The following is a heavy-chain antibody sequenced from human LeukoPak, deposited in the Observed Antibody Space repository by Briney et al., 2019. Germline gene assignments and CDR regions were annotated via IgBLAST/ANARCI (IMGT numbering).Heavy chain of an antibody. Sequence: PGGSLRLSCAASGFTFSSYAMSWVRQAPGKGLEWVSGISGSAVDTYYADSVKGRFTISRDNSKNTLYLQMNSLRAGDTAVYYCAKRPFCDISGYYIDYWGQGTLVTVSS. CDR2: ISGSAVDT. D-gene: IGHD3-22*01. J-gene: IGHJ4*02. CDR1: GFTFSSYA. CDR3: AKRPFCDISGYYIDY. V-gene: IGHV3-23*01.